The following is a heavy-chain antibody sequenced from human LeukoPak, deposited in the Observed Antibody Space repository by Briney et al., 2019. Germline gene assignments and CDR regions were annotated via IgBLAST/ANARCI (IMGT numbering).Heavy chain of an antibody. J-gene: IGHJ4*02. V-gene: IGHV2-5*01. CDR3: AHKRYSSGYFDY. Sequence: SGPTLVKPTQTLTLTCTFSGFSLSTSGVGVGWIRQPPGKALEWLALIYWNDDKRYSPSLKSRLTITKDISKNQVVLTMTNMDPVNTATYYCAHKRYSSGYFDYWGQGTLVTVSS. CDR1: GFSLSTSGVG. CDR2: IYWNDDK. D-gene: IGHD3-22*01.